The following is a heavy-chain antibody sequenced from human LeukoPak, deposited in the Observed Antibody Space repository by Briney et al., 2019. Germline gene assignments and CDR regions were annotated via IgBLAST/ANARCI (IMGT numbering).Heavy chain of an antibody. CDR3: ARLEAMIGVDAFDI. D-gene: IGHD3-22*01. CDR2: IKQDGSEK. V-gene: IGHV3-7*01. CDR1: GFTFSSYA. Sequence: GGSLRLSCAASGFTFSSYAMSWVRQAPGKGLEWVANIKQDGSEKYYVDSVKGRFTISRDNAKNSLYLQMNSLRAEDTAVYYCARLEAMIGVDAFDIWGQGTMVTVSS. J-gene: IGHJ3*02.